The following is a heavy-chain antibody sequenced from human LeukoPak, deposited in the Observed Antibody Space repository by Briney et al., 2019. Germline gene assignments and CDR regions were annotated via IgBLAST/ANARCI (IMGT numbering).Heavy chain of an antibody. Sequence: ASVKVSCKASGYTFTSYYMHWVRQAPGQGLEWMGIINPSGGSTSYAQKFQGRVTMTTDTSTSTAYMELRSLRSDDTAVYYCARGMYNWNVSSSKYYYYYYMDVWGKGTTVTVSS. CDR3: ARGMYNWNVSSSKYYYYYYMDV. CDR2: INPSGGST. V-gene: IGHV1-46*01. CDR1: GYTFTSYY. J-gene: IGHJ6*03. D-gene: IGHD1-20*01.